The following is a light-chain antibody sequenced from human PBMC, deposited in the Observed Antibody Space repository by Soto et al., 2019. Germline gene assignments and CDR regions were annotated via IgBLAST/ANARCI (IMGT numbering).Light chain of an antibody. V-gene: IGLV2-14*01. CDR2: EIT. J-gene: IGLJ3*02. Sequence: QSALTQPASVSGSPGQSITISCTGTGNDVGAYDYVSWYQQHPGKAPKLIIYEITNRPSGVSNRFSGSKSGNTASLTIPGRQAEDEAYYYCTSYRIDNTAVFGGATKLTVL. CDR1: GNDVGAYDY. CDR3: TSYRIDNTAV.